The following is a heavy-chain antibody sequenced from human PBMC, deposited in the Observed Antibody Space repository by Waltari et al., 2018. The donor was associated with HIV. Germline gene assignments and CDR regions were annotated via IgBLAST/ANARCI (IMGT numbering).Heavy chain of an antibody. J-gene: IGHJ4*02. CDR2: IYYSGST. D-gene: IGHD3-22*01. CDR1: GGSISSYY. V-gene: IGHV4-59*01. Sequence: QVQLQESGPGLVKPSETLSLTCSVSGGSISSYYWSWIRQPQGKGLEWIGYIYYSGSTNYNPSLKSRVTISVDTSKNQFSLKLSAVTAADTAVYYCARANYDSSGYYYLNYFDYWGQGTLVTVSS. CDR3: ARANYDSSGYYYLNYFDY.